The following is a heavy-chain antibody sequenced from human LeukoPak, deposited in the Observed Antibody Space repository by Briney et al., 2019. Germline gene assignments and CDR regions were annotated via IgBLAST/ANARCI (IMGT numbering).Heavy chain of an antibody. V-gene: IGHV3-23*01. CDR2: LSGSGGMT. CDR1: GFTFSSYA. CDR3: AKGPFFYYDSSGYNYFDS. J-gene: IGHJ4*02. D-gene: IGHD3-22*01. Sequence: GGSLRLSCAASGFTFSSYAMSWVRQAPGKGLEWVSALSGSGGMTYSADSVKGRFSISRDNSKSTFYLQMNSLRVEDTAVYSCAKGPFFYYDSSGYNYFDSWGQGALVTVSS.